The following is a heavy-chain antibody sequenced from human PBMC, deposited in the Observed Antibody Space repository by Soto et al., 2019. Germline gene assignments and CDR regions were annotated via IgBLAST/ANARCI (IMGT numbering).Heavy chain of an antibody. J-gene: IGHJ6*02. D-gene: IGHD6-6*01. CDR3: ARRSSSSSSYYGMDV. Sequence: QVQLVQSGAEVKKPGASVKVSCKASGYTFTSYYMHWVRQAPGQGLEWMGIINPSGGSTDYAQKFQGRVTMXXDXSXXTVHMELSSLRSEDTAVYYCARRSSSSSSYYGMDVWGQGTTVTVSS. V-gene: IGHV1-46*01. CDR2: INPSGGST. CDR1: GYTFTSYY.